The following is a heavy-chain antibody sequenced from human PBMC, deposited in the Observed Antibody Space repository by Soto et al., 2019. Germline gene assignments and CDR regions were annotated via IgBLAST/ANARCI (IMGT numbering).Heavy chain of an antibody. J-gene: IGHJ6*02. Sequence: PSETLSLTCSVSGYSVSSSDYYWAWIRQPPGKGLEWIGSMLYSGLTYYNPSLKSRVTLPVDTSKNQFSVRLNSVTASDTAVYYCAPLSVSLSGPYGIRVWGQGTTVTVSS. CDR3: APLSVSLSGPYGIRV. V-gene: IGHV4-39*01. D-gene: IGHD2-15*01. CDR1: GYSVSSSDYY. CDR2: MLYSGLT.